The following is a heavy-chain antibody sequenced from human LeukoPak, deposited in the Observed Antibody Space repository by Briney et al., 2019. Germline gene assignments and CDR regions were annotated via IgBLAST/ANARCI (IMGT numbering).Heavy chain of an antibody. J-gene: IGHJ4*02. D-gene: IGHD3-10*01. V-gene: IGHV4-31*03. Sequence: NPSQTLSLTCTVSGGSISSGGYYWSWIRQHPGKGLEWIGYIYYSGSTYYNPSLKSRVTISVDTSKNQFSLKLSSVTAADTAVYYWARETMVQGVIKGTVPDYFDYWGQGTLVTVSS. CDR3: ARETMVQGVIKGTVPDYFDY. CDR1: GGSISSGGYY. CDR2: IYYSGST.